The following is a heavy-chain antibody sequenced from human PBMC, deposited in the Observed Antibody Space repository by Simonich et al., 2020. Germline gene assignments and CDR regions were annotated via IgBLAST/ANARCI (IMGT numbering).Heavy chain of an antibody. CDR3: ARSHIAAAGTGYFQH. CDR1: GYTFTGYY. J-gene: IGHJ1*01. Sequence: QVQLVQSGAEVKKPGASVKVSCKASGYTFTGYYMHWVRQAPGQGLEWKGGINPNSGGTNYAQKLKGRVTMTRDTSISTAYMELSRLRSDDTAVYYCARSHIAAAGTGYFQHWGQGTLVTVSS. V-gene: IGHV1-2*02. D-gene: IGHD6-13*01. CDR2: INPNSGGT.